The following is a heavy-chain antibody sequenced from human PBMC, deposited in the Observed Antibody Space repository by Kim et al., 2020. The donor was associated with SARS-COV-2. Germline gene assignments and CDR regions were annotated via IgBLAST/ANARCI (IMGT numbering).Heavy chain of an antibody. V-gene: IGHV4-39*07. Sequence: GAPSNSPSLMSRVTISRDQSKNEFSLKLSSVTAADTAMYYCARADMGSLHNWGQGTLVTVSS. D-gene: IGHD3-16*01. CDR2: GAP. J-gene: IGHJ4*02. CDR3: ARADMGSLHN.